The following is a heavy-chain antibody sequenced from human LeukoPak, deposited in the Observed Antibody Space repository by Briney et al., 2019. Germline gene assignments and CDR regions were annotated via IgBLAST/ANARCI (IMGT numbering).Heavy chain of an antibody. CDR3: AKVSKLGCSGGTCYSAFDY. CDR2: INPKSGGT. D-gene: IGHD2-15*01. Sequence: GASVKVSCKASGYTFTDYYIHWIWQASGQGLEWMGWINPKSGGTDYAQKFQGRVTMTRDTSISTVYMELRGLGPEDTALYYCAKVSKLGCSGGTCYSAFDYWGQGTLVTVSS. CDR1: GYTFTDYY. V-gene: IGHV1-2*02. J-gene: IGHJ4*02.